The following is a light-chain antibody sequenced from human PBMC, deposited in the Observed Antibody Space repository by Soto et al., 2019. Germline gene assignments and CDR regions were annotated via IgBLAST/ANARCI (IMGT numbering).Light chain of an antibody. CDR2: EVT. Sequence: QSALTQPASVSGSPGQSITISCTGTSSDVGGYAYVSWYQQYPGKAPKLVISEVTNRPSGISHRFSGSRSGNTASLTISGLHADEEADYYCSSYTSSTTPVFGGGTKLTVL. CDR3: SSYTSSTTPV. V-gene: IGLV2-14*01. CDR1: SSDVGGYAY. J-gene: IGLJ2*01.